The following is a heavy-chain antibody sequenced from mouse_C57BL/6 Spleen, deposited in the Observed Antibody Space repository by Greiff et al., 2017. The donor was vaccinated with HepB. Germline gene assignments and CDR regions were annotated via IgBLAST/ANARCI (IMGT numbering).Heavy chain of an antibody. CDR1: GFTFSDYY. CDR2: INYDGSST. CDR3: ARDSGSRGGYYYAMDY. J-gene: IGHJ4*01. Sequence: EVQRVESEGGLVQPGSSVKLSCTASGFTFSDYYMAWVRQVPEKGLEWVANINYDGSSTYYLDSLKSRFIISRDNAKNILYLQMSSLKSEDTATYYCARDSGSRGGYYYAMDYWGQGTSVTVSS. D-gene: IGHD1-1*01. V-gene: IGHV5-16*01.